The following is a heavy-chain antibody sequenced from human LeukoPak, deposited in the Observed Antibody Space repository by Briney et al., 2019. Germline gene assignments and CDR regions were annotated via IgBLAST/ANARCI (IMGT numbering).Heavy chain of an antibody. V-gene: IGHV4-39*01. CDR2: ISYGGTT. Sequence: SETLSLTCTVSSGSFSSGDYWWGWIRQPPGKGLEWIGIISYGGTTLDNLSLKSRVTISIDTSKNQFSLKLSSVTAADTAVYYCARQVGGDRWYLDYWGQGTLVTVSS. J-gene: IGHJ4*02. D-gene: IGHD2-21*01. CDR3: ARQVGGDRWYLDY. CDR1: SGSFSSGDYW.